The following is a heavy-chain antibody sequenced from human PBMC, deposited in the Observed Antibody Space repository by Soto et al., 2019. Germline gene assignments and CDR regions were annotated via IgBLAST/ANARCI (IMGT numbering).Heavy chain of an antibody. D-gene: IGHD6-13*01. CDR1: GYTFTSYY. J-gene: IGHJ6*02. V-gene: IGHV1-46*01. CDR2: INPSGGST. CDR3: ARGRGGIAAAGYYYYGMDV. Sequence: ASVKVSCKASGYTFTSYYMHWVRQAPGQGLEWMGIINPSGGSTSYAQKFQGRVTMTRDTSTSTVYMELSSLRSEDTAVYYCARGRGGIAAAGYYYYGMDVWGQGTTVTVSS.